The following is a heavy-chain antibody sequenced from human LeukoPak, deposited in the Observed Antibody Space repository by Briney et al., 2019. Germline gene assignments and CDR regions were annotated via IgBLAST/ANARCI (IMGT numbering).Heavy chain of an antibody. V-gene: IGHV1-2*02. CDR1: GYTFTGYE. CDR2: INPNSGGT. J-gene: IGHJ4*02. D-gene: IGHD5-24*01. CDR3: TLYNH. Sequence: ASVKVSRKPSGYTFTGYEMHWVRQAPGQRLEWVGWINPNSGGTHYAQKFQGRVTMTRDTSINTAYMEVSRLGSDDTAVYYCTLYNHWGQGTLVTVSS.